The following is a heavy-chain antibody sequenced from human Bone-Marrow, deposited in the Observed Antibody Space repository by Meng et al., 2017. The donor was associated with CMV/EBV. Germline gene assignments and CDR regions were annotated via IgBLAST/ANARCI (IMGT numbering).Heavy chain of an antibody. CDR2: ISSGSGTI. V-gene: IGHV3-11*01. Sequence: GESLKISCTGSGFTFSDYYMSWIRQAPGKGLEWLSYISSGSGTISYADSVKGRFTISRDNAKNSLYLQMNGLRAEDTAVYYFSRTLRYLNGLDIWGQGTMVTVSS. D-gene: IGHD2-8*01. J-gene: IGHJ3*02. CDR1: GFTFSDYY. CDR3: SRTLRYLNGLDI.